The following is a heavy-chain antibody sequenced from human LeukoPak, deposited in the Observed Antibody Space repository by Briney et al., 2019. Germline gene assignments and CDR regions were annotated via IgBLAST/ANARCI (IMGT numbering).Heavy chain of an antibody. V-gene: IGHV4-59*01. J-gene: IGHJ4*02. Sequence: PSETLSPTCTVSGGSTSSYYWSWIRQPPGKGLEWIGYIYYSGSTNYNPSLKSRVTISVDTSKNQFSLKLSSVTAADTAVYYCARGRYCSSTSCYDYWGQGTLVTVSS. D-gene: IGHD2-2*01. CDR2: IYYSGST. CDR1: GGSTSSYY. CDR3: ARGRYCSSTSCYDY.